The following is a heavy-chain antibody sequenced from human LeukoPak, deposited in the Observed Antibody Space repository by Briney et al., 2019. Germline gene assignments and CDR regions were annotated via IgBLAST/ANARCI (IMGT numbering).Heavy chain of an antibody. Sequence: SVKVSCEASGGTFSSYAISWVRQAPGQGLEWMGGIIPIFGTANYAQKFQGRVTITADESTSTAYMELSSLRSEDTAVYYCARLLEMATCWFDPWGQGTLVTVSS. D-gene: IGHD5-24*01. CDR1: GGTFSSYA. V-gene: IGHV1-69*01. J-gene: IGHJ5*02. CDR2: IIPIFGTA. CDR3: ARLLEMATCWFDP.